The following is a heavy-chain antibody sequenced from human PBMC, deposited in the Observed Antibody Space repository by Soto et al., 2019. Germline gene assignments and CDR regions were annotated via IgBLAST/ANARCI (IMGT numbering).Heavy chain of an antibody. Sequence: ASVKVSCKASGCTFTSYYMHWVRQAPGQGLEWMGIINPSGGSTSYAQKFQGRVTMTRDTSTSTVYMELSSLRSEDTAVYYCARVSPPVTMVRGVIPYYYGMDVWGQGTTVTSP. J-gene: IGHJ6*02. D-gene: IGHD3-10*01. V-gene: IGHV1-46*01. CDR1: GCTFTSYY. CDR2: INPSGGST. CDR3: ARVSPPVTMVRGVIPYYYGMDV.